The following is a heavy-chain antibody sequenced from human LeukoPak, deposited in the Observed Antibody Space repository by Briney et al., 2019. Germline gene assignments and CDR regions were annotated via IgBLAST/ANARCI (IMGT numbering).Heavy chain of an antibody. CDR2: IWYDESKT. D-gene: IGHD2-2*01. V-gene: IGHV3-33*06. CDR3: VKDLVPAASSRWFDS. Sequence: GGSLRLSCAASGFLFSSYGMHWVRQSPGKGLDWAAAIWYDESKTYYADSVKGRFTISRDSSENTLYLQMTSLRAEDAAIYYCVKDLVPAASSRWFDSWGQGTLVTVSS. CDR1: GFLFSSYG. J-gene: IGHJ5*01.